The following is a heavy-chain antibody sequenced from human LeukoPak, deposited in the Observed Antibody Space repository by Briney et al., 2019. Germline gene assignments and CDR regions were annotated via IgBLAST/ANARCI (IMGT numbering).Heavy chain of an antibody. Sequence: AGSLRLSCAASGFTFSSYAMSWVRQAPGEGLEWVSAITDGGGSTYYSDSVKGRFTISRDNYKNTLYLQMNTLRAEDTAIYYCAKGSSGSRPYYFDYWGQGTLVTVSS. CDR2: ITDGGGST. CDR3: AKGSSGSRPYYFDY. J-gene: IGHJ4*02. D-gene: IGHD3-22*01. CDR1: GFTFSSYA. V-gene: IGHV3-23*01.